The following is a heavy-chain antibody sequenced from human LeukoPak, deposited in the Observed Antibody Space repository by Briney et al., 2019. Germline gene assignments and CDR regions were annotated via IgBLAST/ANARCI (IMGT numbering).Heavy chain of an antibody. CDR3: AKDRPSDYYDQYYFDY. Sequence: GGSLRLSCAASGFTFSSYEMNWVRQAPGKGLEWVSYISSSGSTIYYADSVKGRFTISRDNSKNTLYLQMNSLRAEDTAVYYCAKDRPSDYYDQYYFDYWGQGTLVTVSS. CDR2: ISSSGSTI. J-gene: IGHJ4*02. CDR1: GFTFSSYE. D-gene: IGHD3-22*01. V-gene: IGHV3-48*03.